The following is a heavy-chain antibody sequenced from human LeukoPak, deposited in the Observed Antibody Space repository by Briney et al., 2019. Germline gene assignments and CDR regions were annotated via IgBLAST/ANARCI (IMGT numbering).Heavy chain of an antibody. Sequence: GGSLRLSFAASGFTFSSYAMSWVRQAPGRGLEWVSVIGGSGATTYHADSVKGRFTISRDNSKNTLYLQMNSLRAEDTAVYYCVKEGTFYDILTGYYNGKILWGQGTLVTVSS. CDR1: GFTFSSYA. CDR3: VKEGTFYDILTGYYNGKIL. J-gene: IGHJ4*02. D-gene: IGHD3-9*01. CDR2: IGGSGATT. V-gene: IGHV3-23*01.